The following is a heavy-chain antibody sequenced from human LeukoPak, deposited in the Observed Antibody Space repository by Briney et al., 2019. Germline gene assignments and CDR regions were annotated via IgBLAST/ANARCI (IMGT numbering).Heavy chain of an antibody. CDR1: GGSISSYY. Sequence: PSETLSLTCTVSGGSISSYYWSWIRQPPGKGLEWIGYIYYSGSTNYNPSLKSRVTISVDTSKNQFSLELSSVTAADTAVYYCARVSFQMATTSYYYYYYMDVWGKGTTVTVSS. CDR2: IYYSGST. J-gene: IGHJ6*03. V-gene: IGHV4-59*01. CDR3: ARVSFQMATTSYYYYYYMDV. D-gene: IGHD5-24*01.